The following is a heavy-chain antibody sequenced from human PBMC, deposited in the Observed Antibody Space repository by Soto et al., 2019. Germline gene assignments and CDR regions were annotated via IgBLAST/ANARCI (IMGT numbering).Heavy chain of an antibody. J-gene: IGHJ3*02. CDR2: IYYSGTT. CDR3: GRPMVRGSYDAFHI. D-gene: IGHD3-10*01. V-gene: IGHV4-39*01. Sequence: QMQLQESGPGLVKPSETLSLTCTVSGGSISSSSYYWGWIRQPTGKGPEWIGSIYYSGTTYYNPSLRSRVTISVDTSKNQFSLELSSVPAADTAVYYCGRPMVRGSYDAFHIWGPWTMVPV. CDR1: GGSISSSSYY.